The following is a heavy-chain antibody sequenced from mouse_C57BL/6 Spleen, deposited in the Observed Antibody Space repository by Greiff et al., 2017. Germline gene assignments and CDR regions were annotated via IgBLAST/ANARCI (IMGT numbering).Heavy chain of an antibody. CDR3: ARSPPVVAPYYFDY. CDR1: GYSFTDYN. J-gene: IGHJ2*01. V-gene: IGHV1-39*01. CDR2: INPNYGTT. Sequence: QLQESGPELVKPGASVKISCKASGYSFTDYNMNWVKQSNGKSLEWIGVINPNYGTTCYNQKFKGKATLTVDQSSSTAYMQLNSLTSEDSAVYYCARSPPVVAPYYFDYWGQGTTLTVSS. D-gene: IGHD1-1*01.